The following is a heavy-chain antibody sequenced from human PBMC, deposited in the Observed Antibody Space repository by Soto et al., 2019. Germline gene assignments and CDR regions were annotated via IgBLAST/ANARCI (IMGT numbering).Heavy chain of an antibody. Sequence: SETLSLTCTVSDGSISSDGYYWSWSRQHPGKGLEWIGYIYYSGSTYYNPSLKSRVTISVDTSKNQFSLKLSSVTAADTAVYYCARYSSGRHRGANWFDPWGQGTLVTVSS. CDR1: DGSISSDGYY. J-gene: IGHJ5*02. CDR3: ARYSSGRHRGANWFDP. V-gene: IGHV4-31*03. CDR2: IYYSGST. D-gene: IGHD6-19*01.